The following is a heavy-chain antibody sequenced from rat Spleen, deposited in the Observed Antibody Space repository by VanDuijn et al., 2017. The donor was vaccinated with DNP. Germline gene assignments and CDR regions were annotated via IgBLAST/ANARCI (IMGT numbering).Heavy chain of an antibody. CDR2: INTGSGGT. Sequence: QVQLQQSGAELAKPGSSVMISCRASGYTFNSYYIGWIKQTTGQGLEYIGYINTGSGGTNFNERFKGKATLTVDKSSSTAFMQLSSLTPDDSAVYYCARRRLPYWYFDFWGPGTMVTVSS. J-gene: IGHJ1*01. CDR3: ARRRLPYWYFDF. CDR1: GYTFNSYY. V-gene: IGHV1-43*01. D-gene: IGHD1-4*01.